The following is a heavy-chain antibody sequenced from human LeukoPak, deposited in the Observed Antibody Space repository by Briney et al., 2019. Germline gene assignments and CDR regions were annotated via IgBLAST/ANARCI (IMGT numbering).Heavy chain of an antibody. V-gene: IGHV3-30*18. CDR3: AKADSSGWSFDY. CDR2: ISYDGSNK. Sequence: GRSLRFSCAASGFTFSSYGMHWVRQAPGEGLEWVAVISYDGSNKYYADSVKGRFIISRDNSKNTLFLQMNSLRAEDTAVYYCAKADSSGWSFDYWGQGTLVTVSS. J-gene: IGHJ4*02. D-gene: IGHD6-19*01. CDR1: GFTFSSYG.